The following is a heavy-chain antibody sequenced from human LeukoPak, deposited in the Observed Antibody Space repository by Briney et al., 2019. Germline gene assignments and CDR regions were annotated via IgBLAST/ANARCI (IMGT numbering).Heavy chain of an antibody. V-gene: IGHV3-21*01. CDR3: ARATYSGSYYSAFDI. D-gene: IGHD1-26*01. CDR2: ISSSSSYI. Sequence: PGGSLRLSCAASGFTFSSYSMNWVRQAPEKGLEWVSSISSSSSYIYYADSVKGRFTISRDNAKNSLYLQMNSLRAEDTAVYYCARATYSGSYYSAFDIWGQGTMVTVSS. J-gene: IGHJ3*02. CDR1: GFTFSSYS.